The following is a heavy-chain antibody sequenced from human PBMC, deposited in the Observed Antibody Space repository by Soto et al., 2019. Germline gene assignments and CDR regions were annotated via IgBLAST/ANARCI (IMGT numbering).Heavy chain of an antibody. CDR3: AGNIVATISSFDY. Sequence: QVQLQQWGAGLLKPSETLSLTCAVYGESFSGYYWSWIRHPPGKGLEWIGEINHSGSTNYNPPLKSRVTMSVDTSKNQFSLKLSSVTAADTAVYYCAGNIVATISSFDYWGQGTLVTVSS. V-gene: IGHV4-34*01. J-gene: IGHJ4*02. CDR1: GESFSGYY. D-gene: IGHD5-12*01. CDR2: INHSGST.